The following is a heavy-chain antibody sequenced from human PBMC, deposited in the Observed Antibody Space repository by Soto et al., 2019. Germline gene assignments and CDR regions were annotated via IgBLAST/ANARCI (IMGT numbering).Heavy chain of an antibody. V-gene: IGHV3-48*01. Sequence: GGSLRLSCAASGFTFSSYSMNWVRQAPGKGLEWVSYISSSSSTIYYADSVKGRFTISRDNAKNSLYLQMNSLRAEDTAVYYCARNPYYCTNGVCFFDYWGQGTLVTVSS. CDR2: ISSSSSTI. J-gene: IGHJ4*02. CDR1: GFTFSSYS. D-gene: IGHD2-8*01. CDR3: ARNPYYCTNGVCFFDY.